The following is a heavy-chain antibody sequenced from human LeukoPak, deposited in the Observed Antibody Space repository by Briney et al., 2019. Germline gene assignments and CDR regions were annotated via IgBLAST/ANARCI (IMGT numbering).Heavy chain of an antibody. V-gene: IGHV4-59*08. Sequence: SETLSLICTASGGSINNYSWSWFRQPPGKGLEWIAYIHSTGRINYTPSLKSRSTISIDTSENQFSLKVSSVTAADTAVYYCARHGSETSSPLDYWGQGTLVTVSS. CDR2: IHSTGRI. J-gene: IGHJ4*02. CDR3: ARHGSETSSPLDY. CDR1: GGSINNYS.